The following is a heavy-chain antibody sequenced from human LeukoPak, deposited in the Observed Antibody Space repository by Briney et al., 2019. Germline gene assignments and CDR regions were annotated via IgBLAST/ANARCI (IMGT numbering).Heavy chain of an antibody. D-gene: IGHD3-22*01. CDR3: TTDFSDYYDSSGRGFQH. Sequence: PGGSLRLSCAASGFTFSNAWMSWVRQAPGKGLEWVGRIKGKTDGGTTDYAAPVKGRFTISRDDSKNTLYLQMNSLKTEDTAVYYCTTDFSDYYDSSGRGFQHWGQGTLVTVSS. CDR1: GFTFSNAW. V-gene: IGHV3-15*01. J-gene: IGHJ1*01. CDR2: IKGKTDGGTT.